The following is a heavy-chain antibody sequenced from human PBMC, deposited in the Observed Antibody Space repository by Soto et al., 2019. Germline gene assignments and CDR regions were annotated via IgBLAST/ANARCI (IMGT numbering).Heavy chain of an antibody. CDR1: GFTFSSYA. J-gene: IGHJ5*02. Sequence: QVQLVESGGGVVQPGRSLRLSCAASGFTFSSYAMHWVRQAPGKGLEWVAVISYDGSNKYYADSVKGRFTISRDNSKNTLYLQMNGLRAEDTAVYYCARDVGGYSYGYGWFDPWGQGTLVTVSS. V-gene: IGHV3-30-3*01. CDR3: ARDVGGYSYGYGWFDP. CDR2: ISYDGSNK. D-gene: IGHD5-18*01.